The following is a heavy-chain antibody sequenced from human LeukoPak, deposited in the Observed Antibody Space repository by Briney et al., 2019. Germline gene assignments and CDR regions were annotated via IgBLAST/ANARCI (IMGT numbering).Heavy chain of an antibody. D-gene: IGHD6-19*01. CDR2: IYSGGAT. V-gene: IGHV3-66*01. Sequence: PGGSLRLSCAASGITVGSSYMSWVRQAPGKGLEWVSAIYSGGATYYADSAKGRFTISRDNSKNTLYLQMNSPRVEDTAVYYCARAPSGWNFDCWGQGALVTVST. J-gene: IGHJ4*02. CDR1: GITVGSSY. CDR3: ARAPSGWNFDC.